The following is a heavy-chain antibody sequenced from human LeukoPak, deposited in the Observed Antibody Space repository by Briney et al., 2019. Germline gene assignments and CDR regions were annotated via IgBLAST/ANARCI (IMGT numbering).Heavy chain of an antibody. CDR2: IYYSGST. D-gene: IGHD2-2*01. Sequence: PSETLSLTCTVSGGSISSYYWSWIRQPPGKGLEWIGYIYYSGSTNYNPSLKSRVTISVDTSKNQFSLKLSSVTAADTAVYYCAREGGYCSSTSCYGGWFDPWGQGTLVTVSS. CDR1: GGSISSYY. J-gene: IGHJ5*02. CDR3: AREGGYCSSTSCYGGWFDP. V-gene: IGHV4-59*12.